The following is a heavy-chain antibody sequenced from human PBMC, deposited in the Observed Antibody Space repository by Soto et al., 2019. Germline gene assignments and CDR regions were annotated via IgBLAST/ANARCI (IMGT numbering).Heavy chain of an antibody. Sequence: PGGSLRLSCAASGFTFSSYAMSWVRQARGKGLEWVSSISGSGGSTYYPDSVKGRFTISRDNSKNTLYLQMNSLRVEDTAVYYCAKVRGLYCSSISCYGGDYWGQGT. D-gene: IGHD2-2*01. CDR1: GFTFSSYA. V-gene: IGHV3-23*01. CDR3: AKVRGLYCSSISCYGGDY. J-gene: IGHJ4*02. CDR2: ISGSGGST.